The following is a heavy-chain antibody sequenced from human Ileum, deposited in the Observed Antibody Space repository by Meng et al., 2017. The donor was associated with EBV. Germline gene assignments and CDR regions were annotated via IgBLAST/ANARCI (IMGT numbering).Heavy chain of an antibody. CDR3: AKNGEKYFEY. CDR1: GGSISVINW. V-gene: IGHV4-4*02. CDR2: MSDSGIT. J-gene: IGHJ4*02. Sequence: QVQPPESGPGLVNPSGTLSLTCAVSGGSISVINWWSWVRQSPEKGLEWIGEMSDSGITHYNPSLKSRVTISADKSNNQFSLKLTSVTSADTAVYFCAKNGEKYFEYWGQGTLVTVSS.